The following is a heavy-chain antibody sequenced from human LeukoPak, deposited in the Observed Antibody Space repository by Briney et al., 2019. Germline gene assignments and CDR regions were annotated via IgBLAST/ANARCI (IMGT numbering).Heavy chain of an antibody. Sequence: PGGSLRLSCAASGFTFSSYAMSWVRQAPGKGLEWVSAISGSGGSTYYADSVKGRFTISRDNSKNTLYLQMNSLRAEDTAVYYCAKPGELRDTPHARYSPWGQGTLVTVSS. CDR1: GFTFSSYA. V-gene: IGHV3-23*01. CDR2: ISGSGGST. CDR3: AKPGELRDTPHARYSP. D-gene: IGHD3-16*01. J-gene: IGHJ5*02.